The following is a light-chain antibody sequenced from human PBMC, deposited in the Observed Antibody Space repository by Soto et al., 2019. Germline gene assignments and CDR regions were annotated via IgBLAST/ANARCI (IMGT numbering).Light chain of an antibody. Sequence: DIQMTQSPSTLSASVGDKVTITCGASQSISSWLAWYQQKPGKAPKLIIYKASSLQSGVPSRFSGSGSGTEFTLTISSLQPDDFATYYCQQYNSYWTFGQGTKVEIK. CDR1: QSISSW. CDR3: QQYNSYWT. J-gene: IGKJ1*01. V-gene: IGKV1-5*03. CDR2: KAS.